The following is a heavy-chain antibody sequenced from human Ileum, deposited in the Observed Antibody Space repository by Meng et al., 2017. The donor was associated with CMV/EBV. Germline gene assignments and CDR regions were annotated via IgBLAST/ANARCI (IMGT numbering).Heavy chain of an antibody. Sequence: GGSLKISCAASGFTVSSNYMSWVRQAPGKGLEWVSVIYSGGSTYYADSVKGRFTISRDNSKNTLYLQMNSLRAEDTAVYYCARDQTLRFYVTYGMDVWGQGTTVTVSS. V-gene: IGHV3-66*02. CDR2: IYSGGST. CDR1: GFTVSSNY. CDR3: ARDQTLRFYVTYGMDV. D-gene: IGHD3-16*01. J-gene: IGHJ6*02.